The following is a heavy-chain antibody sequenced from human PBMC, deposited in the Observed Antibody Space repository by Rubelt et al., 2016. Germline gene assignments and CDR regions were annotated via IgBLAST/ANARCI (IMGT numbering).Heavy chain of an antibody. J-gene: IGHJ4*02. V-gene: IGHV1-24*01. CDR3: ATTGRSWD. CDR2: FAPEDGET. Sequence: QAPGKGLEWMGGFAPEDGETIYAQKFQGRVTMTEDTSTDTAYMELSSLRSEDTAVYYCATTGRSWDWGQGTLVTVSS. D-gene: IGHD6-13*01.